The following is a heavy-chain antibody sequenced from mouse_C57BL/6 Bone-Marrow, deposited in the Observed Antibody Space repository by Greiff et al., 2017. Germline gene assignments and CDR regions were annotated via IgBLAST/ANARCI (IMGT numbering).Heavy chain of an antibody. CDR2: IDPSGSYT. J-gene: IGHJ3*01. CDR1: GYTFTSYW. Sequence: QVQLQQPGAELVKPGASVKLSCKASGYTFTSYWMQWVKQRPGQGLEWIGEIDPSGSYTNYNHKFKGKATLTVDTSSSTAYLQLSSLTSEDSAVYYCARGVEYDGAWLAYWGQGTLVTVAA. D-gene: IGHD2-4*01. CDR3: ARGVEYDGAWLAY. V-gene: IGHV1-50*01.